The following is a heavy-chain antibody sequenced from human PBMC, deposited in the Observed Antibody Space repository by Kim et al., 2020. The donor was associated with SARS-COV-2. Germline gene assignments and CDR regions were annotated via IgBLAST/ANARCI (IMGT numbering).Heavy chain of an antibody. CDR3: AREGSLLVYLSNFDC. Sequence: SVKGRLTISRENAKTSLYLQMSSLRAEDTAVYYCAREGSLLVYLSNFDCWGQGTLVTVSS. V-gene: IGHV3-21*01. J-gene: IGHJ4*02. D-gene: IGHD3-10*01.